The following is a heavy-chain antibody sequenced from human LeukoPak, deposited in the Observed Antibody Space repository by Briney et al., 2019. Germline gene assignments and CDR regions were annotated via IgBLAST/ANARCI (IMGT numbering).Heavy chain of an antibody. CDR2: VFHLQTVRT. D-gene: IGHD2-15*01. J-gene: IGHJ4*02. Sequence: PSGTLSLTCALSDASIRGTFYWAWFRQPPGKALEWIGTVFHLQTVRTFSNPSLGSRISMSLDTSLNEFYLNLTSVTAADTALYFCGRVLNTPKLLDSWGRGTLVTVSS. CDR3: GRVLNTPKLLDS. V-gene: IGHV4-38-2*01. CDR1: DASIRGTFY.